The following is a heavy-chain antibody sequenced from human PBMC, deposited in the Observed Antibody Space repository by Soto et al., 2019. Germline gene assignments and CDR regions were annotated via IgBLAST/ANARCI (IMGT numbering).Heavy chain of an antibody. CDR1: GFTFDDYA. CDR2: ITWNSGSK. V-gene: IGHV3-9*01. J-gene: IGHJ4*02. CDR3: TTTYPIDDSTVVAY. Sequence: EVQLVESGGGLVQPGRSLRLSCAASGFTFDDYAMHWVRQPPGKGLEWVSGITWNSGSKDYADSVKGRFTISRDNRKNSLYLQMNSLRGEDTALYYCTTTYPIDDSTVVAYWGQGTLVTVSS. D-gene: IGHD3-3*01.